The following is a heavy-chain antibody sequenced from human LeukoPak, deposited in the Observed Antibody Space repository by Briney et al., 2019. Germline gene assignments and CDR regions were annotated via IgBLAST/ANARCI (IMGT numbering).Heavy chain of an antibody. V-gene: IGHV3-30*04. CDR3: ARDRPYYYDSSGYCPTD. CDR1: GFTFSSYA. Sequence: PGGSLRLSCAASGFTFSSYAMHWVRQAPGKGLEWAAVISYDGSNKYYADSVKGRFTISKDNSKNTLYLQMNSLRAEDTAVYYCARDRPYYYDSSGYCPTDWGQGTLVTVSS. D-gene: IGHD3-22*01. J-gene: IGHJ4*02. CDR2: ISYDGSNK.